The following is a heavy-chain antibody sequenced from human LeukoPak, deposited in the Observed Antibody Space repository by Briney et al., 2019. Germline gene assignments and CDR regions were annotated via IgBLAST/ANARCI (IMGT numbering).Heavy chain of an antibody. J-gene: IGHJ4*02. CDR3: AKDLAPYGGYEYYFDY. CDR1: GFTVSNNY. CDR2: IYSGGST. Sequence: PGGSLRLSCAASGFTVSNNYMSWVRQAPGKGLEWVSVIYSGGSTYYADSVKGRFTISRDNAKNTLYLQMNSLRAEDTAVYYCAKDLAPYGGYEYYFDYWGQGTLVTVSS. V-gene: IGHV3-53*05. D-gene: IGHD5-12*01.